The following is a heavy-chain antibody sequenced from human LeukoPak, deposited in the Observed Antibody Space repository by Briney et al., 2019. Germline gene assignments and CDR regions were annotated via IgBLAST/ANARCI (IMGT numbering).Heavy chain of an antibody. Sequence: GGSLRLSCAASGFTFSNYAFQWVRQAPGKGLEWVSTINGGGVNTHYADSVGGRFTISRDNSKNTLFLQMNSLRDEDTAVYYCAKDLYSNYGPADYWGQGNLVTVSS. CDR1: GFTFSNYA. V-gene: IGHV3-23*01. D-gene: IGHD4-11*01. CDR2: INGGGVNT. J-gene: IGHJ4*02. CDR3: AKDLYSNYGPADY.